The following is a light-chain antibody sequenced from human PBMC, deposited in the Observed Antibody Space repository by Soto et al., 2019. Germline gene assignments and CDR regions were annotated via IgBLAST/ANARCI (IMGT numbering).Light chain of an antibody. CDR2: DAS. J-gene: IGKJ5*01. Sequence: EIVLTQSPVTLSLSPGERATLSCRASQSVSSSLAWYQQKPGQAPRLLIYDASNTATGIPARFSVSGSETDFTLTISSLEPEDFAIYYCQQRSSSITFGQGTRLETK. V-gene: IGKV3-11*01. CDR1: QSVSSS. CDR3: QQRSSSIT.